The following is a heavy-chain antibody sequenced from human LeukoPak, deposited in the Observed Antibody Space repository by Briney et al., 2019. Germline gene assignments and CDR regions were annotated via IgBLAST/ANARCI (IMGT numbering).Heavy chain of an antibody. Sequence: ASVKVSCKASGGTFSSYTISWVRQAPGQGLEWVGRISPILGIANYAQKFQGRVTITADKSTSTAYMELSSLRSEDTAVYYCARDHGASAAAAVRYFDLWGRGTLVTVSS. CDR3: ARDHGASAAAAVRYFDL. D-gene: IGHD6-13*01. CDR2: ISPILGIA. CDR1: GGTFSSYT. V-gene: IGHV1-69*04. J-gene: IGHJ2*01.